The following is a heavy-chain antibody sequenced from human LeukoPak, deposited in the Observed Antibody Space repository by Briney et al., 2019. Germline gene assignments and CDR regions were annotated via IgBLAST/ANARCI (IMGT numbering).Heavy chain of an antibody. D-gene: IGHD2/OR15-2a*01. CDR2: IKQDGTEK. V-gene: IGHV3-7*01. Sequence: GGSLRLSCTASGFSFSSYWMSRVRQTPGKGLEWVASIKQDGTEKYYVDSVKGRFTISKDNSKNSLYLQMNTLRAEDTAVYYCAREDHSTYAYWGQGTLVTVSS. CDR1: GFSFSSYW. CDR3: AREDHSTYAY. J-gene: IGHJ4*02.